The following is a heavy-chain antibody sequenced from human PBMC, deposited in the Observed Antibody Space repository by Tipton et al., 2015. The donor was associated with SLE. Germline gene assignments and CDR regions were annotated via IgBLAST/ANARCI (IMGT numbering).Heavy chain of an antibody. CDR3: ARDSSAHYGSEFDP. CDR1: GFTFSSYA. D-gene: IGHD3-10*01. Sequence: SLRLSCAASGFTFSSYAMHWVRQAPGKGLEWVAVISYDGSNKYYADSVKGRFTISRDNSKNTLYLQVNSLRAEDTAVYYCARDSSAHYGSEFDPWGQGTQVTVSS. J-gene: IGHJ5*02. V-gene: IGHV3-30*04. CDR2: ISYDGSNK.